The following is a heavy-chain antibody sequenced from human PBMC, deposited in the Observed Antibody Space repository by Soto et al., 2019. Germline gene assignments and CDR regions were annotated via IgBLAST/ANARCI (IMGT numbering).Heavy chain of an antibody. D-gene: IGHD1-26*01. CDR3: AKDRDGSYGAFDI. Sequence: QVQLVESGGGVVQPGRSLRLSCAASGFTFSSYGMHWVRQAPGKGLEWVAVISYDGSNKYYADSVKGRFTISRDNYKNTLYLQMNSLRAEDTAVYYCAKDRDGSYGAFDIWGQGTMVTVSS. J-gene: IGHJ3*02. CDR2: ISYDGSNK. CDR1: GFTFSSYG. V-gene: IGHV3-30*18.